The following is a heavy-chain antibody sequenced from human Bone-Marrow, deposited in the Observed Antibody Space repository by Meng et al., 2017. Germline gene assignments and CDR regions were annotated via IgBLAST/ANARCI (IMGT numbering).Heavy chain of an antibody. Sequence: QLQLQESGPGLVKPSETLSLTCTVSGGSVRSSGYYGGWVRQPPGKQLEFIGSFFYGGGAYYNPSLQSRVTISVDTSTNQLSLKVISVTAADTAVYYCARLNLGAPFDPWGQGTLVTVSS. CDR1: GGSVRSSGYY. CDR3: ARLNLGAPFDP. D-gene: IGHD3-16*01. V-gene: IGHV4-39*01. CDR2: FFYGGGA. J-gene: IGHJ5*02.